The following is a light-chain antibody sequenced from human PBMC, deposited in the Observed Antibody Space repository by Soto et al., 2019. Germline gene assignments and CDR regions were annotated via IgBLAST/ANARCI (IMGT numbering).Light chain of an antibody. J-gene: IGLJ3*02. CDR2: EVT. V-gene: IGLV2-14*01. CDR3: TSYTSSSTLHVL. CDR1: SCDVGGYNY. Sequence: QSALSQPASVSGSPGQSITISCTGTSCDVGGYNYVSWFQQHPGKAPKLLVYEVTNRPSGVSNRFSGSKSGNTASLTISGLQAEDEADYYSTSYTSSSTLHVLFGGGTKVTVL.